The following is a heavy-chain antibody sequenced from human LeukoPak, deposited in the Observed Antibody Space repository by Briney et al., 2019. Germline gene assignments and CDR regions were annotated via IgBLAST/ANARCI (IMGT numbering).Heavy chain of an antibody. J-gene: IGHJ6*04. V-gene: IGHV3-11*04. CDR2: ISNSGSTI. Sequence: PGESLRLSCAASGFTFSNYPMSWVRQAPGKGLEWISYISNSGSTIYYTDPVKGRFTISRDNAKNSLYLRMDSLRADDTAIYYCARGGTFGVVTHLDVWGKGTTVTVSS. CDR1: GFTFSNYP. D-gene: IGHD3-3*01. CDR3: ARGGTFGVVTHLDV.